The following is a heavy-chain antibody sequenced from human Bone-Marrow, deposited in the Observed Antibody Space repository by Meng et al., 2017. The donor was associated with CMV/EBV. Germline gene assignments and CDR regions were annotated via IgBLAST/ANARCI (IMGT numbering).Heavy chain of an antibody. D-gene: IGHD3-10*01. CDR1: GFTFSSYW. J-gene: IGHJ3*02. Sequence: GESLKISCAASGFTFSSYWMSWVRQAPGKGLEWVANIKQDGSEKYYVDSVKGRFTISRDNSKNTLYLQVNSLRAEDTALYSCAKDRDSSWFGDLLNDAFDIWGQGTMVTVSS. CDR3: AKDRDSSWFGDLLNDAFDI. CDR2: IKQDGSEK. V-gene: IGHV3-7*03.